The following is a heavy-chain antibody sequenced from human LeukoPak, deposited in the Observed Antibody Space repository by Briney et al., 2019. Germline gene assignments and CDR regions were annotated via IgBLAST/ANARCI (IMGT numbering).Heavy chain of an antibody. CDR1: GGSISSYY. J-gene: IGHJ6*03. D-gene: IGHD3-10*01. Sequence: SETLSLTCTVSGGSISSYYWSWIRQPAGKGLEWIGRIYTSGSTNYNPSLKSRVTMSVDTSKNQFSLKLSSVTAADTAVYYCARVSTMVQGTYYYYMDVWAKGPRSPSP. CDR2: IYTSGST. CDR3: ARVSTMVQGTYYYYMDV. V-gene: IGHV4-4*07.